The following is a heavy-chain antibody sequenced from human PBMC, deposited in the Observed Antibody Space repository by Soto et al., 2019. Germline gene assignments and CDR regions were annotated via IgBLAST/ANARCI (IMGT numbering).Heavy chain of an antibody. J-gene: IGHJ6*02. CDR1: GGTFSSYA. CDR2: IIPIFGTA. Sequence: VKVSCKASGGTFSSYAISWVRQAPGQGLEWMGGIIPIFGTANYAQKFQGRVTITADKSTSTAYMELSSLRSEDTAVYYCARDRGEYCSGGSCHSPGVYYYGMDVWGQGTTVTVSS. CDR3: ARDRGEYCSGGSCHSPGVYYYGMDV. D-gene: IGHD2-15*01. V-gene: IGHV1-69*06.